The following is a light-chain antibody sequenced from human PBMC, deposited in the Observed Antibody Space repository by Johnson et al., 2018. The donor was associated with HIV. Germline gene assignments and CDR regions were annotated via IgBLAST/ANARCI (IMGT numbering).Light chain of an antibody. CDR2: ENN. Sequence: HSVFTQPPSVSAAPGQKVTISCSGSSSNIGNNYVSWYQQLPGTAPKLLIYENNKRPSGIPDRFSGSKSGTSATLGITGLQTGDEADYYCGTWDSSLTAVFGTGTKVTVL. CDR1: SSNIGNNY. V-gene: IGLV1-51*02. CDR3: GTWDSSLTAV. J-gene: IGLJ1*01.